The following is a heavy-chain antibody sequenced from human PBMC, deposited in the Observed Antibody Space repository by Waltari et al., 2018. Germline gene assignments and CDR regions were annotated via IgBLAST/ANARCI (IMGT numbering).Heavy chain of an antibody. J-gene: IGHJ3*02. Sequence: QVQLQESGPGLVKPSQTLSLTCTVSGGSISSGGYYWSWIRQHPGKGLEWIGYIYYSRSTYYKPSLKSRVTISVDTSKNQCSLKLRSVTAADTAVYYCAGDPAYGVGAFDIWGQGTMVTVSS. V-gene: IGHV4-31*03. CDR1: GGSISSGGYY. CDR2: IYYSRST. CDR3: AGDPAYGVGAFDI. D-gene: IGHD4-17*01.